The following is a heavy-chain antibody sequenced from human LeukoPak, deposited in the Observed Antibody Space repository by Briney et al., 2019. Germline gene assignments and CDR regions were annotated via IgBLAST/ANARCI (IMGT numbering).Heavy chain of an antibody. J-gene: IGHJ5*01. CDR3: AREGSSGWYEF. CDR1: GGSISSYY. Sequence: SETLSLTCTVSGGSISSYYWSWIRQPPGKGLEWIGYIYYSGSTNYNPSLKSRVTISIDTSKNQFSLKLSSVTAADTAVYYCAREGSSGWYEFWGQGTLVTVSS. CDR2: IYYSGST. D-gene: IGHD6-19*01. V-gene: IGHV4-59*01.